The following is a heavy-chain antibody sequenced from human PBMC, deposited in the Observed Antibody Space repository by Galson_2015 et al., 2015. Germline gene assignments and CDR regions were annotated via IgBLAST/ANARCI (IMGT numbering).Heavy chain of an antibody. J-gene: IGHJ6*02. CDR1: GGSISSSSYY. V-gene: IGHV4-39*01. CDR2: IYYSGST. D-gene: IGHD6-13*01. CDR3: ARQRGIAAAGTLPMTYYGMDV. Sequence: SETLSLTCTVSGGSISSSSYYWGWIRQPPGKGLEWIGSIYYSGSTYYNPSLKSRVTISVDTSKNQFSLKLSSVTAADTAVYYCARQRGIAAAGTLPMTYYGMDVWGQGTTVTISS.